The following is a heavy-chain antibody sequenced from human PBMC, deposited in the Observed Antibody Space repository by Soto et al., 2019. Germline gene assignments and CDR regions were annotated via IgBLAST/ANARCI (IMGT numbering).Heavy chain of an antibody. J-gene: IGHJ3*02. D-gene: IGHD2-2*01. V-gene: IGHV4-30-4*01. Sequence: PSETLSLTCTVSGGSISSGDYYWSWVRQPPGKGLEWIGYIYYSGSTYYNPSLKSRVTISVDTSKNQFSLKLSSVTAADTAAYYCARASIVVVPHQAFDIWGQGTMVTVSS. CDR3: ARASIVVVPHQAFDI. CDR2: IYYSGST. CDR1: GGSISSGDYY.